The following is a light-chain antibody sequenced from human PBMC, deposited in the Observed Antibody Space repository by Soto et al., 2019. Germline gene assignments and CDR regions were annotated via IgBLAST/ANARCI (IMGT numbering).Light chain of an antibody. CDR2: GAS. V-gene: IGKV3-15*01. CDR3: KQDNNRPPGK. Sequence: RRTPNTRKSVAEGKSVDPGGPSLSVSSNLAWYQQKPGQAPRLLIYGASTRATGIPARFSGSGSGTEFTIKISSLRIEDVPVYCCKQDNNRPPGKFGGGTKVDIK. J-gene: IGKJ4*02. CDR1: LSVSSN.